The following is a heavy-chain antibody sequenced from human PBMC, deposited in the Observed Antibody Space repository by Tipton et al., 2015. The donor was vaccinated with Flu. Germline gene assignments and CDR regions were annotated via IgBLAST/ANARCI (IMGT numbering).Heavy chain of an antibody. CDR1: GGSISSGTYY. D-gene: IGHD3-10*01. CDR2: VSRTGST. V-gene: IGHV4-61*02. J-gene: IGHJ4*02. Sequence: TLSLTCTVSGGSISSGTYYWTWMRQPAGKGLEWIGTVSRTGSTIYNPSLKSRVTISIDTSKNQFSLNMRSVTAADTAVYYCATTTYYYGSGSHDYWGQGTLVTVSS. CDR3: ATTTYYYGSGSHDY.